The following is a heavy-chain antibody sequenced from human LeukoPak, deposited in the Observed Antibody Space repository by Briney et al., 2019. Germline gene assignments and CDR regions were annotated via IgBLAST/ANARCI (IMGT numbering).Heavy chain of an antibody. Sequence: GGSLRLSCAASGFTFSSYEMNWVRQAPGKGLEWASYISSSGSTIYYADSVKGRFTISRDNSKNTLYLQMNSLRAEDTAVYYCAKVGIDGSGPFDHWGQGTLVTVSS. CDR3: AKVGIDGSGPFDH. CDR2: ISSSGSTI. V-gene: IGHV3-48*03. J-gene: IGHJ4*02. D-gene: IGHD3-10*01. CDR1: GFTFSSYE.